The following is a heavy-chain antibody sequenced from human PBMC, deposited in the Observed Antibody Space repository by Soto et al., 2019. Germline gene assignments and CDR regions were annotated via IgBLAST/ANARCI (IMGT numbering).Heavy chain of an antibody. D-gene: IGHD1-26*01. CDR1: GFTFSSYG. CDR3: ARDPGWGAFDI. CDR2: LKYDGSKE. J-gene: IGHJ3*02. Sequence: GGSLRLSCAASGFTFSSYGMHWVRQAPGKGLECVAILKYDGSKENYADSVKGRFTISRDNAQNSLSLQMHSLRAEDTAVYYCARDPGWGAFDIWGQGTMVTVSS. V-gene: IGHV3-7*01.